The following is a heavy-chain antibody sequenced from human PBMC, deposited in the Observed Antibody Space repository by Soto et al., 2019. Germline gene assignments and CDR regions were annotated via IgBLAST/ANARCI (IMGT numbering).Heavy chain of an antibody. D-gene: IGHD3-10*01. CDR1: GYTVTSCG. CDR3: AFMVRGVYGMDV. Sequence: ASVKDSCKASGYTVTSCGISWVRQAPGQGLEWMGWISAYNGNTNYAQKLQGRVTMTTDTSTSTAYMELRSLRSDDTAVYYCAFMVRGVYGMDVWGQGTTVTVSS. V-gene: IGHV1-18*04. CDR2: ISAYNGNT. J-gene: IGHJ6*02.